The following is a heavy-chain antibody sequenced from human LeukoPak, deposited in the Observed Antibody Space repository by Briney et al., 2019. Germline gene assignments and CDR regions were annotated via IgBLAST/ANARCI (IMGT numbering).Heavy chain of an antibody. J-gene: IGHJ1*01. D-gene: IGHD3-10*01. V-gene: IGHV3-20*04. CDR1: GFTFDEYG. CDR3: VRGITMFQR. CDR2: ISLNGGST. Sequence: GGSLRLSCAASGFTFDEYGMSWVRQAPGKGLEWVSGISLNGGSTGYADSVKGRFTISRDNAKNSLYLQMNSLSAEDTAFYYCVRGITMFQRWGQGTLVTVSS.